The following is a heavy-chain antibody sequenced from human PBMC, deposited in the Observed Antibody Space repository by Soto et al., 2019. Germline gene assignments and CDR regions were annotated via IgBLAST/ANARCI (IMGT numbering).Heavy chain of an antibody. CDR1: GVSIGSPNW. V-gene: IGHV4-4*02. Sequence: QVHLQESGPGLVTPSGTLSLTCAVSGVSIGSPNWWTWVRQAPGKGLEWIGEMWPSGGTTYNPSLRNRVTISVDNSKNHLSLTLTSVTAADTAIYYCARCLHCSNGGRFDPWGQAALVTVSS. J-gene: IGHJ5*02. CDR2: MWPSGGT. CDR3: ARCLHCSNGGRFDP. D-gene: IGHD2-8*01.